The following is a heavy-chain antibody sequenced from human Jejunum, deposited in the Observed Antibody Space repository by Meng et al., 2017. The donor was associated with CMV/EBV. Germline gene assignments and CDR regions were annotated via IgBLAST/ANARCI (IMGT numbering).Heavy chain of an antibody. D-gene: IGHD1-26*01. CDR2: INSDGSST. CDR3: ARDGGSGILGAFDF. CDR1: GFIFSGIG. Sequence: SGFIFSGIGMHWVRQAPGKGLVWVSRINSDGSSTSNADSVKGRFTISRDNARNTLYLQMNSLRVEDTAVYYCARDGGSGILGAFDFWGQGTLVTVSS. J-gene: IGHJ4*02. V-gene: IGHV3-74*01.